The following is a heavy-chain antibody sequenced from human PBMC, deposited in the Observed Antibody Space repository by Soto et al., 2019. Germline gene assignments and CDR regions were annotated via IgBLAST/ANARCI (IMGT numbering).Heavy chain of an antibody. V-gene: IGHV2-5*02. CDR1: GFSLSTSGVG. Sequence: QITLKESGPTLVKPTQTLTLTCTFSGFSLSTSGVGVGWIRQPPGKALEWLALIYWDDDKRYSPSLKSRLTITKDTSRNQVVLTMTNMDPVDTATYYCAHLLGFVGTDPFDPWGQGTLVTVSS. CDR3: AHLLGFVGTDPFDP. J-gene: IGHJ5*02. D-gene: IGHD1-26*01. CDR2: IYWDDDK.